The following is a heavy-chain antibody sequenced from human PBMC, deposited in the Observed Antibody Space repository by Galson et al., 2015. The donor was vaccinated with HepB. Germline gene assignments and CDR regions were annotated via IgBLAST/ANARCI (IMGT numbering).Heavy chain of an antibody. CDR1: GYSFTSYW. V-gene: IGHV5-10-1*01. CDR2: IDPSDSYT. CDR3: ARHFEREAAARVRYYYGMDV. Sequence: QSGAEVKKPGESLRISCKGSGYSFTSYWISWVRQMPGKGLEWMGRIDPSDSYTNYSPSFQGHVTISADKSISTAYLQWSSLKASDTAMYYCARHFEREAAARVRYYYGMDVWGQGTTVTVSS. D-gene: IGHD2-2*01. J-gene: IGHJ6*02.